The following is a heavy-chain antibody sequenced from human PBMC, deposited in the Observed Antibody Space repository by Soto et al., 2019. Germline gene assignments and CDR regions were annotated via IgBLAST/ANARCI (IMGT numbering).Heavy chain of an antibody. J-gene: IGHJ6*02. Sequence: SETLSLTCTVSGGSISSYYWSWIRQPPGKGLEWIGYIYYSGSTNYNPSLKSRVTISVDTSKNQFSLKLSSVTAADTAVYYCARGRKNPYHLPVVARYYYYGMDVWGQGTTVTVSS. CDR3: ARGRKNPYHLPVVARYYYYGMDV. CDR2: IYYSGST. CDR1: GGSISSYY. D-gene: IGHD2-15*01. V-gene: IGHV4-59*01.